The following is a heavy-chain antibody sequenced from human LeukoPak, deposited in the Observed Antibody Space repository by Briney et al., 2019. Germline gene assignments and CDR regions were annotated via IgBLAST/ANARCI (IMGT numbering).Heavy chain of an antibody. CDR1: GGSISSYY. J-gene: IGHJ3*02. CDR3: ARLRGDYGDAFDI. Sequence: PSETLSLTCTVSGGSISSYYWSWIRQPPGKGLEWIGYIYYSGSTNYNPSLKSRVTISVDTSKNQFSLKLSSVTAADTVVYYCARLRGDYGDAFDIWGQGTMVTVSS. CDR2: IYYSGST. V-gene: IGHV4-59*01. D-gene: IGHD4-17*01.